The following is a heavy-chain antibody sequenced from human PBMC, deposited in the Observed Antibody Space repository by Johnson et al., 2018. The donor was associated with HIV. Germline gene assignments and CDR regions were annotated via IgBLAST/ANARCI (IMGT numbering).Heavy chain of an antibody. CDR2: ISHDGSKK. CDR3: ARDESGYDEGFDAFDI. Sequence: QVQLVESGGGVVQPGGSLRLSCAASGFTFSSYGMHWVRQAPGKGLEWVAVISHDGSKKYYADSVKGRFTISRDNAKNSLYLQMNSLRVEDTAVYYCARDESGYDEGFDAFDIWGQGTMVTVSS. V-gene: IGHV3-30*19. J-gene: IGHJ3*02. D-gene: IGHD5-12*01. CDR1: GFTFSSYG.